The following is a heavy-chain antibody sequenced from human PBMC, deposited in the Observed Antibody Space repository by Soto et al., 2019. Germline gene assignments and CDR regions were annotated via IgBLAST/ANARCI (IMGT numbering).Heavy chain of an antibody. CDR1: GGSFSGYY. V-gene: IGHV4-34*01. D-gene: IGHD3-10*01. CDR3: ARGLVRGVFRDWFDP. J-gene: IGHJ5*02. Sequence: PSETLSLTCAVYGGSFSGYYWSWIRQPPGKGLEWIGEINHSGSTNYNPSLKSRVTISVDTSKNQFSLKLSSVTAADTAVYYCARGLVRGVFRDWFDPWGQGTLVTVSS. CDR2: INHSGST.